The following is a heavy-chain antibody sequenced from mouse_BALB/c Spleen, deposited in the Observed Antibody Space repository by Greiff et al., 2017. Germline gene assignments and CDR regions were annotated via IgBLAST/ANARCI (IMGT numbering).Heavy chain of an antibody. V-gene: IGHV5-17*02. D-gene: IGHD1-1*02. CDR3: ARPYGYYAMDY. CDR2: ISSGSSTI. Sequence: EVQLVESGGGLVQPGGSRKLSCAASGFTFSSFGMHWVRQAPEKGLEWVAYISSGSSTIYYADTVKGRFTISRDNPKNTLFLQMTSLRSEDTAMYYCARPYGYYAMDYWGQGTSVTVSS. CDR1: GFTFSSFG. J-gene: IGHJ4*01.